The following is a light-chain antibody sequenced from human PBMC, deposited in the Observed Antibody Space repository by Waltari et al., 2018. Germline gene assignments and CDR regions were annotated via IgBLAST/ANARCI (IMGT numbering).Light chain of an antibody. CDR1: QDISSW. V-gene: IGKV1D-16*01. CDR2: AAS. J-gene: IGKJ2*03. CDR3: QHYNDLPYS. Sequence: DIQMTQSPSSLSASVGDKVTITCHASQDISSWLAWYQQKPGKAPKPLIFAASILQSGVPSRFIGSGSGTDYTLTITVLQPEDFATYYCQHYNDLPYSFGRGTKVEMK.